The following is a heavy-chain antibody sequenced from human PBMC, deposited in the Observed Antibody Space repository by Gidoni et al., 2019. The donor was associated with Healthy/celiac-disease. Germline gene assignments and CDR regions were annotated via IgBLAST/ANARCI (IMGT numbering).Heavy chain of an antibody. J-gene: IGHJ6*03. D-gene: IGHD1-26*01. V-gene: IGHV3-74*01. CDR3: ARWEIYYYYMDV. CDR1: GFTFSSYW. CDR2: INSDGSST. Sequence: EVQLVESGGGLVQPGGSLRLSCAASGFTFSSYWMHWVRQAPGKGLVWVSRINSDGSSTSYADSVKGRFTISRDNAKNTLYLQMNSLRAEDTAVYYCARWEIYYYYMDVWGKGTTVTVSS.